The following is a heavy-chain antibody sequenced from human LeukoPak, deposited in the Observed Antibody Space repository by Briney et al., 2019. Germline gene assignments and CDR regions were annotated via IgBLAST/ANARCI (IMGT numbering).Heavy chain of an antibody. Sequence: GGSLRLSCAASGFTFSSYAMSWVRQAPGKGLEWVSAISGSGGSTYYADSVKGRFTISRDNSKNTLYLQMNSLRAEDTAVYYCAKGAHITMVRGVEDWFDPWGQGTLVTVSS. D-gene: IGHD3-10*01. CDR3: AKGAHITMVRGVEDWFDP. CDR2: ISGSGGST. CDR1: GFTFSSYA. V-gene: IGHV3-23*01. J-gene: IGHJ5*02.